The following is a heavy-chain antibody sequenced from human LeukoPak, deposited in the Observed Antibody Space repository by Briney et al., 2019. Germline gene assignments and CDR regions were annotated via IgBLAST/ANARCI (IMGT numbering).Heavy chain of an antibody. J-gene: IGHJ6*03. V-gene: IGHV4-59*12. CDR2: IYYSGST. CDR1: GGSISSYY. Sequence: PSETLSLTCTVSGGSISSYYWSWIRQPPGKGLEWIGYIYYSGSTNYNPSLKSRVTISVDTSKNQFSLKLSSVTAADTAVYYCARGGRSGSYYASYYYYMDVWGKGTTVTVSS. D-gene: IGHD1-26*01. CDR3: ARGGRSGSYYASYYYYMDV.